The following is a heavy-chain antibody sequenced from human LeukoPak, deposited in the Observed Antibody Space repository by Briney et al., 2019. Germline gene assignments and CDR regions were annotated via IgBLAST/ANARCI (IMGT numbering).Heavy chain of an antibody. CDR2: IYPGDSDT. CDR3: ARRVASTNFDV. V-gene: IGHV5-51*01. Sequence: GESLKISCKGSTYNFTNYWIGWVRQMPGKGLEWMGIIYPGDSDTTYSPSFQGQVTISADKSISTAYLHWSSLRASDTAMYYCARRVASTNFDVWGQGTMVIVSS. D-gene: IGHD5/OR15-5a*01. J-gene: IGHJ3*01. CDR1: TYNFTNYW.